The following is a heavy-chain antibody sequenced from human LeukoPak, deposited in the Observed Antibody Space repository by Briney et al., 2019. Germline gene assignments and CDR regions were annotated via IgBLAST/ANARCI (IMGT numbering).Heavy chain of an antibody. Sequence: SQTPSLTCTVSGGSISSGGYYWSWIRQHPGKGLEWIGYIYYSGSTYYNPSLKSRVTISVDTSKNQFSLKLSSVTAADTAVYYCARNPGAIPGYYYYMDVWGKGTTVTVSS. CDR3: ARNPGAIPGYYYYMDV. J-gene: IGHJ6*03. D-gene: IGHD2-2*02. CDR1: GGSISSGGYY. V-gene: IGHV4-31*03. CDR2: IYYSGST.